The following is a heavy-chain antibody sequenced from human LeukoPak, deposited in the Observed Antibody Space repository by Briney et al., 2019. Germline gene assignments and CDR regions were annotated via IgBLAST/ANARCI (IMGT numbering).Heavy chain of an antibody. J-gene: IGHJ5*02. Sequence: GGSLRLSCAASGLTFSSNAMSWVRQAPGKGLEWVSAISGSGGTTYYADSVKGRFTISRDNSKNTLYLQMNSLRAEDTAVYYCAKDRLVYGTWGQGTLVTVSS. V-gene: IGHV3-23*01. CDR3: AKDRLVYGT. CDR1: GLTFSSNA. CDR2: ISGSGGTT. D-gene: IGHD2-8*01.